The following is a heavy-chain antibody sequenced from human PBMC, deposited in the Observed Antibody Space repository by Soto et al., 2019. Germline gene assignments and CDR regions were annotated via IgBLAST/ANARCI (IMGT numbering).Heavy chain of an antibody. Sequence: QVQLQESGPGLVKPSETLSLTSTVSGGSINSGGYYWSWIREHPGKGLEWIGCIFYSGSTYYNPSLAGRVIISVDTSKNQFSLQLNAVTAADTAVYYCARDRWFGHFDSCGQGTLVTVSS. V-gene: IGHV4-31*03. CDR1: GGSINSGGYY. CDR2: IFYSGST. D-gene: IGHD3-10*01. CDR3: ARDRWFGHFDS. J-gene: IGHJ4*02.